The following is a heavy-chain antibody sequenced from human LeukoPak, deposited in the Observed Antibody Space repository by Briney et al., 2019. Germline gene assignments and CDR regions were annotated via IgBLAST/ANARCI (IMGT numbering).Heavy chain of an antibody. CDR1: GGSISSSSYY. V-gene: IGHV4-39*07. J-gene: IGHJ5*02. Sequence: SETLSLTCTVSGGSISSSSYYWGWIRQPPGKGLEWIGSIYYSGSTYYNPSLKSRVTISVDTSKNQFSLKLSSVTAAGTAVYYCARDLRKRYCSGGSCTPFDPWGQGTLVTVSS. CDR3: ARDLRKRYCSGGSCTPFDP. CDR2: IYYSGST. D-gene: IGHD2-15*01.